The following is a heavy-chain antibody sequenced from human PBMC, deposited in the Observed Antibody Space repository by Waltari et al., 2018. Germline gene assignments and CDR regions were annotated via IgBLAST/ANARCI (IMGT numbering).Heavy chain of an antibody. J-gene: IGHJ5*02. D-gene: IGHD3-10*01. CDR3: AKDAFGNTYLDH. Sequence: QVQLVESGGGVVQPGMSLRLSCAASGFSLSNFGMHWVRQVPGKGVGWVARAWIDGVKTYYADSVSGRFTIARDNSKNTLYLDIKNLRVDDTAIYYCAKDAFGNTYLDHWGQGTLVTVSS. V-gene: IGHV3-33*06. CDR1: GFSLSNFG. CDR2: AWIDGVKT.